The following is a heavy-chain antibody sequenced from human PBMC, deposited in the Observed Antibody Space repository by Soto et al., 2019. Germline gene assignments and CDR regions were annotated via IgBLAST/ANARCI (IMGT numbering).Heavy chain of an antibody. CDR2: IYYSGST. D-gene: IGHD6-19*01. CDR3: AREALGLVANWFDP. CDR1: GASISSGDYY. Sequence: PSETLSLTCTVSGASISSGDYYWSWIRQPPGKGLEWTGYIYYSGSTYYNPSLKSRVTISVDTSKNQFSLKLSSVTAADTAVYYCAREALGLVANWFDPWGQGTLVTVSS. J-gene: IGHJ5*02. V-gene: IGHV4-30-4*01.